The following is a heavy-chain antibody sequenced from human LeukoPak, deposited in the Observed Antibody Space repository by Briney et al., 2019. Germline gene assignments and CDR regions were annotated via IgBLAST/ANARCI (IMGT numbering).Heavy chain of an antibody. Sequence: SETLSLTCTVSGGSISSYYWSWIRQPPGKGLEWIGYIYYSGSTNYNPSLKSRVTISVDTSKNQFSLKLSSVTAADTAVYYCARVSVGYSYGSWGQGTLVTVSS. V-gene: IGHV4-59*12. CDR1: GGSISSYY. J-gene: IGHJ4*02. D-gene: IGHD5-18*01. CDR3: ARVSVGYSYGS. CDR2: IYYSGST.